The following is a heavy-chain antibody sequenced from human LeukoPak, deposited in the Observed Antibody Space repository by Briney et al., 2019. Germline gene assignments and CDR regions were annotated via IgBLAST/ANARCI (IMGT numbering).Heavy chain of an antibody. D-gene: IGHD5-24*01. CDR3: ARDRYGDGFAHLDY. Sequence: ASVKVSCKASGGTFSSYAIHWVRQAPGQGLEWMGWITPSGGTNYPQKFQGRVAITWDTSITTAYMDLSRLTSDDTAVYYCARDRYGDGFAHLDYWGQGALATVSS. J-gene: IGHJ4*02. CDR1: GGTFSSYA. V-gene: IGHV1-2*02. CDR2: ITPSGGT.